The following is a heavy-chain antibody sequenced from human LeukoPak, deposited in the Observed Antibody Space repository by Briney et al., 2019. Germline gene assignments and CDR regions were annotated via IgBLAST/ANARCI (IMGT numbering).Heavy chain of an antibody. J-gene: IGHJ6*02. D-gene: IGHD3-3*02. CDR2: IYYSGST. CDR1: GGSISSYY. V-gene: IGHV4-59*06. CDR3: ARGGIFVVVPPGDYGMDV. Sequence: SETLSLTCTVSGGSISSYYWSWIRQPPGKGLEWIGDIYYSGSTYYNPSLKSRVTISIDTSKNQFSLELRSVTAADTAVYYCARGGIFVVVPPGDYGMDVWGQGTTVTVSS.